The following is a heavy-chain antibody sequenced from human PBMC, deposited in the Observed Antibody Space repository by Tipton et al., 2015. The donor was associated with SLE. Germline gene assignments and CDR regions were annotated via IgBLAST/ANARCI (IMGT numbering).Heavy chain of an antibody. CDR2: IYHSGST. D-gene: IGHD3-3*02. Sequence: TLSLTCAVSCYSISSGYYWGWIRQPPGKGLEWIGSIYHSGSTYYNPSLKSRVTISVDTSKNQFSLKLRSVTAADTAVYYCARRRAISAVDVWGQGTTVTVSS. CDR1: CYSISSGYY. J-gene: IGHJ6*02. V-gene: IGHV4-38-2*01. CDR3: ARRRAISAVDV.